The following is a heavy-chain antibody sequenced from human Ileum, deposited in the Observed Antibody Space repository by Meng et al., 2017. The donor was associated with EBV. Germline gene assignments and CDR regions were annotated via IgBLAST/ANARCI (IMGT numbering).Heavy chain of an antibody. CDR3: VRDVPDGDISLFDS. J-gene: IGHJ4*02. V-gene: IGHV7-4-1*02. Sequence: QVQLVQYGSELKKHGXSVKVFCXASGYSLRSYAVNWLRQAPGRGLEWMGWINPSTAHPTYAHDFTGRFVFSLDISVNTAYLQINSLKAEDTAIYYCVRDVPDGDISLFDSWGQGTLVTVSS. D-gene: IGHD2-21*02. CDR1: GYSLRSYA. CDR2: INPSTAHP.